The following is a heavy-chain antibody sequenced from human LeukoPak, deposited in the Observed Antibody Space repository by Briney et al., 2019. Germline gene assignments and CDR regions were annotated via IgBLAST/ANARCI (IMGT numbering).Heavy chain of an antibody. J-gene: IGHJ4*02. Sequence: GGSLRLSCAASGLIFSKYWMTWVRQAPGKGLEWVASTKPDGSEKYYLDSVKGRFTISRDNARDSLYLQMNSLRAEDTAVYYCARDVAVAGKFDYWGQGTLVTVSS. CDR2: TKPDGSEK. V-gene: IGHV3-7*01. CDR1: GLIFSKYW. CDR3: ARDVAVAGKFDY. D-gene: IGHD6-19*01.